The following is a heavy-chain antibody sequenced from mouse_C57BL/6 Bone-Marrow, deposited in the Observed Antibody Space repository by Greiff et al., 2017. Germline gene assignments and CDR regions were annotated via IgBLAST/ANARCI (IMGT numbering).Heavy chain of an antibody. J-gene: IGHJ4*01. V-gene: IGHV1-81*01. CDR3: ARQNYYAMDY. CDR2: IYPRSGNT. Sequence: VKLVESGAELARPGASVKLSCKASGYTFTSYGISWVKQRTGQGLEWIGEIYPRSGNTYYNEKFKGKATLTADKSSSTAYMELRSLTSEDSAVHYCARQNYYAMDYWGQGTSVTVSS. CDR1: GYTFTSYG.